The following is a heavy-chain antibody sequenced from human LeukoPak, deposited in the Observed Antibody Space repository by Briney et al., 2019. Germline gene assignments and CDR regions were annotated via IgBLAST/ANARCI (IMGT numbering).Heavy chain of an antibody. CDR3: ARHYSGWYNFFDY. D-gene: IGHD6-19*01. CDR1: GAISSSSYY. CDR2: LFYSGST. J-gene: IGHJ4*02. V-gene: IGHV4-39*01. Sequence: SETLSLTCTVSGAISSSSYYWGWIRQPPGKGLEWIGSLFYSGSTYYNPSLKSRVTISVDTSKNQFSLKLTSVTAADTAVYYCARHYSGWYNFFDYWGQGNLVTVSS.